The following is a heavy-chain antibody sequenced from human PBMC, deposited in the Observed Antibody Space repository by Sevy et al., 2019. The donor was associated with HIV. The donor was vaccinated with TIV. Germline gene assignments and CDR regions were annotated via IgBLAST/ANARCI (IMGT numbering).Heavy chain of an antibody. Sequence: GESLKISCAASGFTFSSYWMHWVRQAPGKGLVWVSRINSDGSSTSYADSVKGRFTISRDNAKNTLYLQMNSLRAEDTAVYYCARDPYYYDSSGYPHGALDIWGQGTTVTVSS. CDR3: ARDPYYYDSSGYPHGALDI. CDR2: INSDGSST. D-gene: IGHD3-22*01. V-gene: IGHV3-74*01. J-gene: IGHJ3*02. CDR1: GFTFSSYW.